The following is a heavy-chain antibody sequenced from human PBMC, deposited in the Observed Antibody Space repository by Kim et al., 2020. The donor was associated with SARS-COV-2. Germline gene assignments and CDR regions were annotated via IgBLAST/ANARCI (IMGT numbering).Heavy chain of an antibody. Sequence: GGSLRLSCTASGFTFGDYAMSWFRQAPGKGLEWVGFIRSKAYGGTTEYAASVKGRFTISRDDSKSIAYLQMNSLKTEDTAVYYCTSPVTYYYDSSGYGPYYFDYWGQGTLVTVSS. CDR3: TSPVTYYYDSSGYGPYYFDY. CDR1: GFTFGDYA. D-gene: IGHD3-22*01. J-gene: IGHJ4*02. V-gene: IGHV3-49*03. CDR2: IRSKAYGGTT.